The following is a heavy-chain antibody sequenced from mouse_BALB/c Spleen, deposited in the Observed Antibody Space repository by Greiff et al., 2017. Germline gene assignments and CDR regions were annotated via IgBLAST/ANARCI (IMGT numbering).Heavy chain of an antibody. CDR2: IYPGNVNT. Sequence: QVQLKQSGPELVKPGASVRISCKASGYTFTSYYIHWVKQRPGQGLEWIGWIYPGNVNTNYNEKFKGKATLTADKSSSTAYMQLSSLTSEDSAVYFCARGDYDYDGGDAMDYWGQGTSVTVSS. CDR3: ARGDYDYDGGDAMDY. D-gene: IGHD2-4*01. CDR1: GYTFTSYY. V-gene: IGHV1S56*01. J-gene: IGHJ4*01.